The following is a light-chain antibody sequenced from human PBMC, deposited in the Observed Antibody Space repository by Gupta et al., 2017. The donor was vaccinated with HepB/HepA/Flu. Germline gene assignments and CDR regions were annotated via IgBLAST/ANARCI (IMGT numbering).Light chain of an antibody. CDR2: NND. CDR1: SSDIGSTS. J-gene: IGLJ3*02. CDR3: ATWDDSLSGRRV. Sequence: QSVLTQSPSASGTPGQRVTISRSGSSSDIGSTSVYWYQQFPGMAPKLLIYNNDQRPSGVPDRFSGYKSGTSASLAISGLRSEDEADYVCATWDDSLSGRRVFGGGTKLSVL. V-gene: IGLV1-47*01.